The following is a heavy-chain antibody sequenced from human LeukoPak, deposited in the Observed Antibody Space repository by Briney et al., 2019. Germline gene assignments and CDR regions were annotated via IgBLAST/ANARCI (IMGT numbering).Heavy chain of an antibody. J-gene: IGHJ6*04. CDR2: ISSSSYT. D-gene: IGHD3-10*01. CDR1: GFTFSDYY. Sequence: GGSLRLSCAASGFTFSDYYMSWIRQAPGKGLEWVSYISSSSYTNYADSVKGRFTISRDNAKNSLYLQMNSLRAEDTAVYYCARDPLGFGELSDYYYYGMDVWGKGTTVTVSS. CDR3: ARDPLGFGELSDYYYYGMDV. V-gene: IGHV3-11*06.